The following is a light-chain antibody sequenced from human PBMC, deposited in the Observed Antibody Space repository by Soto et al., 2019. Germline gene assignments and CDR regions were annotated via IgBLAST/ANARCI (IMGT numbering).Light chain of an antibody. J-gene: IGKJ1*01. Sequence: DIQLTQSPFFLSASVGYRVTIICRASQGISSYLVCYQQKAGKAPKSLIYAASTLQTGVPSRFSGSGSGTEFTLTISSPQPDDFATYYCQQYMSYSFGQGTKVDIK. CDR1: QGISSY. CDR2: AAS. CDR3: QQYMSYS. V-gene: IGKV1-9*01.